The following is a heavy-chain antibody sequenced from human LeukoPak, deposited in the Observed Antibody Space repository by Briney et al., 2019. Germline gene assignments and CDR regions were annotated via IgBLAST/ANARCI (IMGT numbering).Heavy chain of an antibody. CDR2: ISGNGGNT. Sequence: GGSLRLSCAASGFTFSSYAMSGVRQAPGKGLDWVSTISGNGGNTHYADSVKGRFTISRDNSKNTLYLQINTLRAEDMAVYYCAKVVISWGPTSQDYWGQGTLVTVSS. V-gene: IGHV3-23*01. D-gene: IGHD6-13*01. J-gene: IGHJ4*02. CDR3: AKVVISWGPTSQDY. CDR1: GFTFSSYA.